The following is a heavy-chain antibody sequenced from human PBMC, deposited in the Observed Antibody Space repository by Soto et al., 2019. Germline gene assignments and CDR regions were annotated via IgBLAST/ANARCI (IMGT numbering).Heavy chain of an antibody. Sequence: QVQLQESGPGLVKPSETLSLTCTVSGGSISSYYWSWIRQPPGKGLEWIGYIYYSGSTNYNPSLKSRVPRSVDTSKNQFSLKLSSVTAADTAVYYCARLVDTNWFDPWGQGTLVTVSS. CDR2: IYYSGST. CDR3: ARLVDTNWFDP. CDR1: GGSISSYY. D-gene: IGHD5-18*01. J-gene: IGHJ5*02. V-gene: IGHV4-59*08.